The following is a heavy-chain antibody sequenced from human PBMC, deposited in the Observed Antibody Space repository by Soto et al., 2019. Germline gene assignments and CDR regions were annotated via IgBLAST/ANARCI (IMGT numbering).Heavy chain of an antibody. V-gene: IGHV1-8*01. CDR1: GYTFTSYD. CDR3: ARVGGYSSGWTGYFDY. J-gene: IGHJ4*02. CDR2: MNPNSGNT. Sequence: ASVKVSCKASGYTFTSYDINWVRQATGQGLEWMGWMNPNSGNTGYAQKFQGRVTMTRNTSISTAYMELSSLRSEDTAVYYCARVGGYSSGWTGYFDYWGQGTLVTVSS. D-gene: IGHD6-19*01.